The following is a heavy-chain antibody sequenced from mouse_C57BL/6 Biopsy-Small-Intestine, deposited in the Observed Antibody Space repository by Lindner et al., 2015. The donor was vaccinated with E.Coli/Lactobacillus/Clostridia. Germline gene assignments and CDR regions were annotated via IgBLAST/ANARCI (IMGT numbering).Heavy chain of an antibody. J-gene: IGHJ3*01. CDR1: GFSLTSFG. V-gene: IGHV2-6*01. D-gene: IGHD2-3*01. CDR3: ASARGDGSFAF. CDR2: IWTIGST. Sequence: VQLQESGPGLVAPSQSLSITCTVSGFSLTSFGVDWVRQSPEKGLEWLGVIWTIGSTNYNSALKSRLSISKDNSKSQVFLKMDSLQTDDTAVYYCASARGDGSFAFWGQGTLVTVSA.